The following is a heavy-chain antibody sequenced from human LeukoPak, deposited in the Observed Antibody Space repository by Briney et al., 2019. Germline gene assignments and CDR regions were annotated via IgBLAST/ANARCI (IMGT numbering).Heavy chain of an antibody. Sequence: SETLSLTCAVYGGSFSGYYWSWIRQPPGKGLEWIGEINHSGSTNYNPSLKSRVTISVDTSKNQFSLKLSSVTAADTAVYYCARRGVRGETSWNYYYYYMDVWGKGTTVTISS. J-gene: IGHJ6*03. CDR2: INHSGST. CDR3: ARRGVRGETSWNYYYYYMDV. V-gene: IGHV4-34*01. D-gene: IGHD3-10*01. CDR1: GGSFSGYY.